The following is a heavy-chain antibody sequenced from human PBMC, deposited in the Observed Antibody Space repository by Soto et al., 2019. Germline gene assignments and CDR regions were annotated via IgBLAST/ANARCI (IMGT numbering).Heavy chain of an antibody. CDR1: GYSFTSYW. D-gene: IGHD4-17*01. Sequence: ESLKISCDVSGYSFTSYWIGWFLQMPGKGLEWMGIIYPGDSDTRYSPSFQGQVTISADKSISTAYLQWSSLKASDTAMYYCARRNGDYYYGMDVWGQGTTVTVSS. CDR2: IYPGDSDT. CDR3: ARRNGDYYYGMDV. V-gene: IGHV5-51*01. J-gene: IGHJ6*02.